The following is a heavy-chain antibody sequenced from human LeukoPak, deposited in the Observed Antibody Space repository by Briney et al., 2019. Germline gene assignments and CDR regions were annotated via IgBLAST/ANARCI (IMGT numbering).Heavy chain of an antibody. Sequence: GGSLRLSCAASGFTFSSYAMSWVRQAPGKGLEWVSAISGSGGSTYYADSVKGRFTISRDNSKNTLFLQMNTLRADDTAVYYCATTKQARRYFDYWGQGTLVTVSS. CDR1: GFTFSSYA. J-gene: IGHJ4*02. CDR2: ISGSGGST. CDR3: ATTKQARRYFDY. V-gene: IGHV3-23*01. D-gene: IGHD1-1*01.